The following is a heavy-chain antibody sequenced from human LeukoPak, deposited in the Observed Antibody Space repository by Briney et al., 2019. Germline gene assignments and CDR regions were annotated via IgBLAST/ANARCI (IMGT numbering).Heavy chain of an antibody. J-gene: IGHJ4*02. CDR2: ISTYNGNT. D-gene: IGHD2-2*01. V-gene: IGHV1-18*01. CDR1: GYTFTTYG. Sequence: ASVKVSCTASGYTFTTYGISWVRQAPGQGLEWMGWISTYNGNTNYAQKLQGRVTMTTDTSTGTAYMELRSLRSDDTAVYYCARRGYCSSSSCAPFDYWGQGTLVTVSS. CDR3: ARRGYCSSSSCAPFDY.